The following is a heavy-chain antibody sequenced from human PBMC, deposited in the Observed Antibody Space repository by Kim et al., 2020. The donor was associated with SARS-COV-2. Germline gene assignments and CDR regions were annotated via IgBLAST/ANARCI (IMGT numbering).Heavy chain of an antibody. Sequence: SETLSLTCTVSGVSISSSSYYWGWIRQPTGKGLEWIGRIYYSRSTYYNPSLKSLDTISVDTSKNQFSLKLSPVTAADTAVYYCARHWPRLSPDYYDSSGYYCDYWGQGTLVTVSS. CDR2: IYYSRST. V-gene: IGHV4-39*01. CDR1: GVSISSSSYY. CDR3: ARHWPRLSPDYYDSSGYYCDY. D-gene: IGHD3-22*01. J-gene: IGHJ4*02.